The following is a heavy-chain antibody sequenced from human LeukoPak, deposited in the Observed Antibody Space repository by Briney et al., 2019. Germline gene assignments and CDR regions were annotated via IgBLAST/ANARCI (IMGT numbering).Heavy chain of an antibody. CDR1: GFTFSSYG. J-gene: IGHJ4*02. Sequence: AGGSLRLSCAASGFTFSSYGIHWVRQAPGKGLEWVTFIGYDGRNKYYADSVKGRFTISRDNSKNTLYLQMNSLRAEDTAVYYCARDRIAVAGTEFDYWGQGTLVTVSS. CDR2: IGYDGRNK. V-gene: IGHV3-30*02. D-gene: IGHD6-19*01. CDR3: ARDRIAVAGTEFDY.